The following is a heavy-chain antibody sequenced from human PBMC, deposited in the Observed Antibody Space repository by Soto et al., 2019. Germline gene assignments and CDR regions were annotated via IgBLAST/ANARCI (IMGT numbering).Heavy chain of an antibody. V-gene: IGHV6-1*01. CDR2: TYYRSKWYN. CDR3: ARVRVTVPLERRPYYYYGMDV. CDR1: GDSVSSNSAA. D-gene: IGHD1-1*01. Sequence: QVQLQQSGPGLVKPSQTLSLTCAISGDSVSSNSAAWNWIRQSPSRGLEWLGRTYYRSKWYNDYAVSVKSRITIKPDTSKNQFSLQLNSVTPEDTAVYYCARVRVTVPLERRPYYYYGMDVWGQGTTVTVSS. J-gene: IGHJ6*02.